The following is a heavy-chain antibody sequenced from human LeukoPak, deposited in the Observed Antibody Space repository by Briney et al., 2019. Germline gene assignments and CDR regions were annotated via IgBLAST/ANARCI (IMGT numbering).Heavy chain of an antibody. CDR2: TTGSTAAT. D-gene: IGHD1-26*01. J-gene: IGHJ6*03. CDR1: GFTFTNYA. V-gene: IGHV3-23*01. CDR3: ARGGYGASTPYYMDV. Sequence: QPGGSLRLSCAASGFTFTNYAMSWVRQTPGKGLEWVSTTTGSTAATYHADSVKGRFTISRDNSKNTLYLQMGSLRAEDMAVYFCARGGYGASTPYYMDVWGTGTTVTVSS.